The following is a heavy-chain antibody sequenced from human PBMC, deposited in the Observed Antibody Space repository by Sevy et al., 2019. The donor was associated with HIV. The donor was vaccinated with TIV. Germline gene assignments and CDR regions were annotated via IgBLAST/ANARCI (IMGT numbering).Heavy chain of an antibody. V-gene: IGHV3-33*08. CDR1: GFTFSSYG. D-gene: IGHD3-10*01. CDR3: AREQYYYGSGSYYHGMDV. CDR2: IWDGGSNK. Sequence: GGSLRLSCAASGFTFSSYGMHWVRQAPGKGLEWVSVIWDGGSNKYYADSVKGRFTISRDNSKNTLYLQMNSLRAEDTAVYYCAREQYYYGSGSYYHGMDVWGQGTTVTVSS. J-gene: IGHJ6*02.